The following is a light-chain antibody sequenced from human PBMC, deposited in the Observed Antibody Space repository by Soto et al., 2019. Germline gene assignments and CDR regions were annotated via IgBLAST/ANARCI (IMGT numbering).Light chain of an antibody. CDR2: GNS. V-gene: IGLV1-40*01. CDR3: QSYDSSLSGYV. J-gene: IGLJ1*01. CDR1: RSKIGAGYD. Sequence: QSVLTQPPSVSGAPGQKVTISCPGSRSKIGAGYDVHWFQQLPGTAPKLLIYGNSNRPSGVPDRFSGSKSGTSASLAITGLQAEDEADYYCQSYDSSLSGYVFGTGTKSPS.